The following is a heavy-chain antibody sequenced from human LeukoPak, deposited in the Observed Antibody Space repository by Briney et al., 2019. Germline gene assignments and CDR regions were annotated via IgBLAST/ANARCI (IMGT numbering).Heavy chain of an antibody. CDR3: ARDNPTSNYGVGTWGWFDP. V-gene: IGHV4-34*01. CDR2: INHSGST. D-gene: IGHD4-11*01. CDR1: GGSFNGYY. Sequence: SETLSLTCAVYGGSFNGYYWSWLRQPPGKGLEWIGEINHSGSTNYNPSLKSRVTISVDTSKNQFSLKLSSVTAADTAVYYCARDNPTSNYGVGTWGWFDPWGQGTLVTVSS. J-gene: IGHJ5*02.